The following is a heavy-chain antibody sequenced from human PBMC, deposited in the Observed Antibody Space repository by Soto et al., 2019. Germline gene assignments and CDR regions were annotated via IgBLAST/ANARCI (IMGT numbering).Heavy chain of an antibody. J-gene: IGHJ6*03. CDR3: ARDRYGIAAANYMDV. CDR1: GGSISSYY. CDR2: IYYSGST. V-gene: IGHV4-59*01. Sequence: SETLSLTCTVSGGSISSYYWSWIRQPPGKGLEWIGYIYYSGSTNYNPSLKSRVTISVDTSKNQFSLKLSSVTAADTAVYYCARDRYGIAAANYMDVWGKGTTVTVSS. D-gene: IGHD6-13*01.